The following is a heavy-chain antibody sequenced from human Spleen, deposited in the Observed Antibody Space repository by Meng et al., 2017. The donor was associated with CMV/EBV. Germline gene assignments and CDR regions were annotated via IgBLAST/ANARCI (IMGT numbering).Heavy chain of an antibody. V-gene: IGHV4-4*02. CDR1: SSSL. Sequence: SSSLWTWVRQVPGKGLEWIEEIYHSKNTDYNPSLKSRVTVSVDRFKNQFSLKLGSVTAADTAVYYCARIERRQMLKYCDSDCSTTDYWGQGTLVTVSS. J-gene: IGHJ4*02. CDR2: IYHSKNT. D-gene: IGHD2-21*02. CDR3: ARIERRQMLKYCDSDCSTTDY.